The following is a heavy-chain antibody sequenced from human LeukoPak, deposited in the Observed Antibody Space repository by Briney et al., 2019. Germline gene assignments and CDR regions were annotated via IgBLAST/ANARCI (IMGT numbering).Heavy chain of an antibody. CDR2: ISGSGDST. CDR3: AKEIAVAGRY. Sequence: GGSLRLSCAASGFTVSSNYMSWVRQAPGKGLEWVSAISGSGDSTYYADSVKGRFTISRDNSKNTLNLQMNSLRVEDTAVYYCAKEIAVAGRYWGQGTLVTVSS. CDR1: GFTVSSNY. V-gene: IGHV3-23*01. D-gene: IGHD6-19*01. J-gene: IGHJ4*02.